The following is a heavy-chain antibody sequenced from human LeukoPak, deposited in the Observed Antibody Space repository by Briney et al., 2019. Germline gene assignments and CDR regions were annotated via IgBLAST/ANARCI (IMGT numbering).Heavy chain of an antibody. Sequence: PGGSLRLSCAASGFTFSSYGKHWVRQAPGKGLEWVAVIWYDGSNKYYADSVKGRFTISRDNSKNTLYLQMNSLRAEDTAVYYCARVLYSSGWYDWFDPWGQGTLVTVSS. CDR2: IWYDGSNK. J-gene: IGHJ5*02. V-gene: IGHV3-33*01. CDR3: ARVLYSSGWYDWFDP. D-gene: IGHD6-19*01. CDR1: GFTFSSYG.